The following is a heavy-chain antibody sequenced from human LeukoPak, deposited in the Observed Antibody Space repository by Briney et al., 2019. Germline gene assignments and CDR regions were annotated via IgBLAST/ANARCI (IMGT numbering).Heavy chain of an antibody. V-gene: IGHV5-51*01. D-gene: IGHD1/OR15-1a*01. CDR1: GYSFTSYW. Sequence: GESLKISCKGSGYSFTSYWIGWVRQMPGKGLEWVGIIYPGDSETLYSASLQGQVTISADKSINTAYLQWSSLKASDTAMYYCATSESQTKFDYWGQGTLVTVSS. CDR2: IYPGDSET. CDR3: ATSESQTKFDY. J-gene: IGHJ4*02.